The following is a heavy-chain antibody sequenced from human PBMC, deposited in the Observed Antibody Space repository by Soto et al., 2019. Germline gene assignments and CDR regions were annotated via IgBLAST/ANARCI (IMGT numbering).Heavy chain of an antibody. Sequence: SETLSLTCAVYGGSFSGYYWSWIRQPLWKGLEWIGEINHSGSTNYNPSLKSRVTISVDTSKNQFSLKLSSVTAADTAVYYCAAYSGSYCLDYWGQGTLVTVSS. CDR3: AAYSGSYCLDY. CDR1: GGSFSGYY. J-gene: IGHJ4*02. D-gene: IGHD1-26*01. V-gene: IGHV4-34*01. CDR2: INHSGST.